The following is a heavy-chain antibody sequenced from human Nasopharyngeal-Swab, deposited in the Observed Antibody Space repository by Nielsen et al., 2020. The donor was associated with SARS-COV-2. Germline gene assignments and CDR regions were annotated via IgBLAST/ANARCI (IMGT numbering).Heavy chain of an antibody. CDR2: LNWNGGRT. Sequence: GESLKISCAASGFTFDDYGMTWVRQAPGKGLEWVSGLNWNGGRTGYGDSVKGRFTVSRDNAKNSLYLQMNSLRAEDTALYHCARPIAGDLVGYFDLWGRGTLVTVSS. V-gene: IGHV3-20*01. D-gene: IGHD7-27*01. CDR3: ARPIAGDLVGYFDL. CDR1: GFTFDDYG. J-gene: IGHJ2*01.